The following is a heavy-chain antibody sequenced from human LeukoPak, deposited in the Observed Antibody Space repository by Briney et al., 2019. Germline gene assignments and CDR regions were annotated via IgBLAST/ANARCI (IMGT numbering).Heavy chain of an antibody. J-gene: IGHJ4*02. Sequence: SETLPLTCTVSGGSISSYYWSWVRQPPGKGLEYIGYIYYSGSTNYNPSLKSRVTISVDTSKNQFSLKLSSVTAADTAVYYCARDSPHFDYWGQGTLVTVSS. V-gene: IGHV4-59*12. CDR3: ARDSPHFDY. CDR1: GGSISSYY. CDR2: IYYSGST.